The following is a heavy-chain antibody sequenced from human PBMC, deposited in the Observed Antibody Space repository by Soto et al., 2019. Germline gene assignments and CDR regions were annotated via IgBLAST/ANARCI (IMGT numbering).Heavy chain of an antibody. V-gene: IGHV4-4*07. Sequence: PSETLSLTCTVSCGSISSYYWSWIRQPAGKGLEWIGRIYTSGSTNYNPSLKSRVTMSVDTSKNQFSLKLSSVTAADTAVYYCARDSRTRYYYGSGSYYNPGSFDPWGQGTLVTVSS. J-gene: IGHJ5*02. CDR3: ARDSRTRYYYGSGSYYNPGSFDP. CDR2: IYTSGST. CDR1: CGSISSYY. D-gene: IGHD3-10*01.